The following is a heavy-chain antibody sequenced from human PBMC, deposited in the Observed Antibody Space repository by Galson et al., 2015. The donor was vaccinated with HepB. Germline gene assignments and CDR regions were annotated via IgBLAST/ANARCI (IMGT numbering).Heavy chain of an antibody. CDR3: AKGETTVTVFDY. V-gene: IGHV3-23*01. D-gene: IGHD4-17*01. Sequence: SLRLSCAASGFTFSSCVMSWVRQAPGKGLEWVSAISGSGGHTYYADSVKGRFTISRDNSKNTLYLQMNSLRAEDTAIYYCAKGETTVTVFDYWGRGTPVTVSS. J-gene: IGHJ4*02. CDR1: GFTFSSCV. CDR2: ISGSGGHT.